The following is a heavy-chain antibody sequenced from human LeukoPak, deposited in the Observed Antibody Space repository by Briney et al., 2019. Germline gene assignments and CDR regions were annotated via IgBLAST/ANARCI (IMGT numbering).Heavy chain of an antibody. CDR1: GFTFSSYG. V-gene: IGHV3-23*01. CDR2: ISGSGGST. J-gene: IGHJ4*02. CDR3: AKSDGNYDILTGYYNLLPYYFDY. Sequence: GGSLRLSCAASGFTFSSYGMSWVRQAPGKGLEWVSAISGSGGSTYYADSVKGRFTISRDNSKNTLYLQMNSLRAEDTAVYYCAKSDGNYDILTGYYNLLPYYFDYWGQGTLVTVSS. D-gene: IGHD3-9*01.